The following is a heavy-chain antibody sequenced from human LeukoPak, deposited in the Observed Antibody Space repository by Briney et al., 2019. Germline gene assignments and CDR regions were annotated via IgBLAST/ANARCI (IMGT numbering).Heavy chain of an antibody. CDR2: IYYDGSNN. J-gene: IGHJ4*02. V-gene: IGHV3-30*12. D-gene: IGHD6-13*01. CDR1: GFTFNSFG. Sequence: PGRSLRLSCAVSGFTFNSFGIHWVRQAPGKGLEWVAVIYYDGSNNFYSDSVKGRFTISRDNSKNTVFLQMSSLRAEDTAVYYCARYWRSRGYYYFDYWGQGTLVTVSS. CDR3: ARYWRSRGYYYFDY.